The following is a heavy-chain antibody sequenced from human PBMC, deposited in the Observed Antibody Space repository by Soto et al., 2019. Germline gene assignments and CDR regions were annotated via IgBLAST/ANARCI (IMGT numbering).Heavy chain of an antibody. CDR1: GFTFISYE. CDR2: ISSSGSTI. V-gene: IGHV3-48*03. D-gene: IGHD3-3*01. CDR3: ARDPPGGYDFWSGYSVTHYYYGMDV. J-gene: IGHJ6*02. Sequence: WGSLRLSCAASGFTFISYEISFFRHAPWKWREWVSYISSSGSTIYYADSVKGRFTISRDNAKNSLYLQMNSLRAEDTAVYYCARDPPGGYDFWSGYSVTHYYYGMDVWGQGTTVTVSS.